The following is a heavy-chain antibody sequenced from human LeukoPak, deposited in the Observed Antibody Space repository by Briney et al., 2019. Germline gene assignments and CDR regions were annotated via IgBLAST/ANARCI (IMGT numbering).Heavy chain of an antibody. D-gene: IGHD5-18*01. J-gene: IGHJ4*02. CDR3: ARMGRSYGLTL. CDR2: IYYSGST. Sequence: PSETLSLTCTVSGGSISSGGYYWSWIRQHPGKGLEWIGYIYYSGSTYYNPSLKSRVTISVDTSKNQFSLKLSSVTAADTAVYYCARMGRSYGLTLWAQGTLVTVSS. CDR1: GGSISSGGYY. V-gene: IGHV4-31*03.